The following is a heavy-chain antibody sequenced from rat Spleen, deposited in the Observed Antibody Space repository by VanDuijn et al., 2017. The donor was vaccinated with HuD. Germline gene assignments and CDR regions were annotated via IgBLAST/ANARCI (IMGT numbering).Heavy chain of an antibody. V-gene: IGHV5-17*01. CDR3: ARHSSTFYVMDA. D-gene: IGHD1-2*01. CDR1: GFTFSDYA. Sequence: EVQLVESGGGLVQPGNSLKLSCAASGFTFSDYAMAWVRQSPKKGLEWVATIIYDGSSTYYRDSVKGRFTISRDNAKSTLYLQMDSLRSEDTATYYCARHSSTFYVMDAWGQGASVTVSS. CDR2: IIYDGSST. J-gene: IGHJ4*01.